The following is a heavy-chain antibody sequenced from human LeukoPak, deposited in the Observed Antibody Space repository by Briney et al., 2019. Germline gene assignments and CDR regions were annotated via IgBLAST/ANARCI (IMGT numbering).Heavy chain of an antibody. CDR2: IYYSGST. Sequence: SETLPLTCTVSGRSISSYYWSWIRQPPGKGLEWIGYIYYSGSTNYNPSLKSRVTISVDTSKNQFSLKLSSVTAADTAVYYCARRHYGSDAFDIWGQGTMVTVSS. CDR3: ARRHYGSDAFDI. D-gene: IGHD3-10*01. V-gene: IGHV4-59*08. J-gene: IGHJ3*02. CDR1: GRSISSYY.